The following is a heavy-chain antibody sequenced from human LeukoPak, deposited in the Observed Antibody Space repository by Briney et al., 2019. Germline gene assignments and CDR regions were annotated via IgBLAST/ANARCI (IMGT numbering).Heavy chain of an antibody. V-gene: IGHV3-21*01. CDR1: GFTFSSYS. Sequence: GGSLRLSCAASGFTFSSYSMNWIRQAPGKGLEWVSSISSSSSYIYYADSVKGRFTISRDNAKNSLYLQMNSLRAEDTAVYYCAKQQYSLLMVRGARYYYYYMDVWGKGTTVTVSS. J-gene: IGHJ6*03. CDR3: AKQQYSLLMVRGARYYYYYMDV. CDR2: ISSSSSYI. D-gene: IGHD3-10*01.